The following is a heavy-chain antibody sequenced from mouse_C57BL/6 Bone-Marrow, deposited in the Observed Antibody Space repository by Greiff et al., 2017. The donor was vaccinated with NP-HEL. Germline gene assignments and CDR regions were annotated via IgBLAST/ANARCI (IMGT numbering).Heavy chain of an antibody. V-gene: IGHV5-17*01. CDR1: GFTFSDYG. CDR3: ANCYGSDWYFDV. D-gene: IGHD1-1*01. J-gene: IGHJ1*03. CDR2: ISSGSSTI. Sequence: EVQVVESGGGLVKPGGSLKLSCAASGFTFSDYGMHWVRQAPEKGLEWVAYISSGSSTIYYADTVKGRFTISRDNAKNTLFLQMTSLRSEDTAMYYWANCYGSDWYFDVWGTGTTVTVSS.